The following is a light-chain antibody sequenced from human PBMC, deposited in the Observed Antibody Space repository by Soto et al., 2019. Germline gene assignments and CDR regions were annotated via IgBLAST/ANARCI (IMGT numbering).Light chain of an antibody. CDR2: GAS. Sequence: IVMTQSPGTLSVFPGGSATLSCRASQTIDSNLAWYQQKPGQAPRLLVYGASTRATGIPVRFSGSGSGTEFTLTISSLQSHDFAVYYCQQYNDYSAWTFGQGTKVEIK. CDR1: QTIDSN. V-gene: IGKV3-15*01. CDR3: QQYNDYSAWT. J-gene: IGKJ1*01.